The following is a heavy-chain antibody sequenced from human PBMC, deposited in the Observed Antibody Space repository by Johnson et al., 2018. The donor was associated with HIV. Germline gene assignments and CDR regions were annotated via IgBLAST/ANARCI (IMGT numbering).Heavy chain of an antibody. Sequence: QMLLVESGGGVVKPGRSLRLSCAASGFTFSSYAMHWVRQAPGKGLEWVAVISYDGSNKYYADSVKGRFTISRDNSKNTLYLQMNSLRAEDTAVYYCARSVGYCSGGSCSPDAFDIWGQGTMVTVSS. CDR3: ARSVGYCSGGSCSPDAFDI. J-gene: IGHJ3*02. CDR1: GFTFSSYA. CDR2: ISYDGSNK. D-gene: IGHD2-15*01. V-gene: IGHV3-30-3*01.